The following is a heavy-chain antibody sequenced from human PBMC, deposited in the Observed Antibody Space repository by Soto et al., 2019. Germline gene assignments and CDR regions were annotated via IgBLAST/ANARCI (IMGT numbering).Heavy chain of an antibody. CDR3: ARYRREAVAGYTLDN. D-gene: IGHD6-13*01. CDR2: IHYTGST. V-gene: IGHV4-30-4*02. J-gene: IGHJ4*02. Sequence: PSETLSLTCSVSGDSISSSGFYWSWIRQQPGKALEWIGYIHYTGSTSYNPSLKSRVTISEDTSKSQFSLKVNSMTAADTAVYYCARYRREAVAGYTLDNWGQGILVTVSS. CDR1: GDSISSSGFY.